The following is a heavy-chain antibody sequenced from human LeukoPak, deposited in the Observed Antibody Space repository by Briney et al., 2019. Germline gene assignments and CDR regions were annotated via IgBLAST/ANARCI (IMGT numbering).Heavy chain of an antibody. J-gene: IGHJ4*02. D-gene: IGHD1-7*01. CDR3: ARKQTGTMYDV. V-gene: IGHV4-39*07. Sequence: PSETLSLTCIAPGGSISSSSYYWAWIRQSPGKGLEWIGTFSSGGSAYYNPSLTNRVSISKDTSDNQFSLRLYSVTAADTAVYYCARKQTGTMYDVWGQGTQVTVSS. CDR2: FSSGGSA. CDR1: GGSISSSSYY.